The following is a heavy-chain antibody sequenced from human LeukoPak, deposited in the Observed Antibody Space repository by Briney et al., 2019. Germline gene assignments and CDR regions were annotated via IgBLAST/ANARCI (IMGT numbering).Heavy chain of an antibody. CDR1: GCTFSSYA. J-gene: IGHJ4*02. CDR3: FKEKTAYDILTGYQGKYYFDY. Sequence: GASVKVSCKASGCTFSSYAISWVRQAPGQGLEWMGCIIPVCGTANYAQKFQGRVTITADESTSTDYMELSSLRSEGTAVYYFFKEKTAYDILTGYQGKYYFDYWGQGTLVTVSS. D-gene: IGHD3-9*01. V-gene: IGHV1-69*13. CDR2: IIPVCGTA.